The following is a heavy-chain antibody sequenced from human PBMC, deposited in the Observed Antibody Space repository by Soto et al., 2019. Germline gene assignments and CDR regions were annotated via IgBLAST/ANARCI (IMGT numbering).Heavy chain of an antibody. CDR3: VSSISGWYSPSFDY. CDR1: GFTFRSYE. J-gene: IGHJ4*02. CDR2: ISSSGSSI. V-gene: IGHV3-48*03. Sequence: GGSLRLSCAASGFTFRSYEMNWVRQAPGKGLEWVAYISSSGSSIYYADSVKGRFTISRNNAKSSLYLQMNSLRAEDTAIYYCVSSISGWYSPSFDYLGQGTLVTVSS. D-gene: IGHD6-19*01.